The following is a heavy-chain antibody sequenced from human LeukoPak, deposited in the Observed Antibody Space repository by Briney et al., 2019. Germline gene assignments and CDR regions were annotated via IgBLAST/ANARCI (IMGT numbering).Heavy chain of an antibody. CDR3: ARGYGDYLDAFDI. Sequence: SQTLTLTCAISGDSVSSNSAACNWIRQSPSRGLEWLGRTYYRSKWYNDYAVSVKSRITINPDTSKNQFSLQLNSVTPEDTAVYYCARGYGDYLDAFDIWGQGTMVTVSS. D-gene: IGHD4-17*01. J-gene: IGHJ3*02. CDR1: GDSVSSNSAA. V-gene: IGHV6-1*01. CDR2: TYYRSKWYN.